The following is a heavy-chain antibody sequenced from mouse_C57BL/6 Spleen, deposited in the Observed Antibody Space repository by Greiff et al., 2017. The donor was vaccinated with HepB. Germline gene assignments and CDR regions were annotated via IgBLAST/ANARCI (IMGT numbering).Heavy chain of an antibody. CDR3: ARRGLRRGGYAMDY. V-gene: IGHV1-61*01. CDR1: GYTFTSYW. J-gene: IGHJ4*01. Sequence: VQLQQSGAELVRPGSSVKLSCKASGYTFTSYWMDWVKQRPGQGLEWIGNIYPSDSETHYNQKFKDKATLTVDKSSSTAYMQLSSLTSEDSAVYYCARRGLRRGGYAMDYWGQGTSVTVSS. D-gene: IGHD2-4*01. CDR2: IYPSDSET.